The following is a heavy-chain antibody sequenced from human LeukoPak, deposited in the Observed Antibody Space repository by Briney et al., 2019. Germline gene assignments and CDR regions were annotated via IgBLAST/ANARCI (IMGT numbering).Heavy chain of an antibody. CDR1: GGSISSHY. V-gene: IGHV4-59*11. J-gene: IGHJ4*02. CDR2: IYYSGST. CDR3: ARDLGVVPERNYFDY. Sequence: SETLSLTCTVSGGSISSHYWSWIRQPPGKGLEWIGYIYYSGSTNYNPSLKSRVTISVDTSKNQLSLKLSSVTAADTAVYYCARDLGVVPERNYFDYWGQGTLVTVSS. D-gene: IGHD2-2*01.